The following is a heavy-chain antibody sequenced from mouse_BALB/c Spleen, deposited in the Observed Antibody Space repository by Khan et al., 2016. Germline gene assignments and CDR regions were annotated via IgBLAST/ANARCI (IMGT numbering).Heavy chain of an antibody. CDR2: ISSGGST. J-gene: IGHJ3*01. V-gene: IGHV5-6-5*01. D-gene: IGHD2-4*01. Sequence: EVELVESGGGLVKPGGSLKLSCAASGFTFSSYAMSWVRQTPEKRLEWVASISSGGSTYYPDSVKGRFTISRDNARNILYLQMSSLRSEDTAMYYCARGYYEVRCAYWGQGTLVTVSA. CDR3: ARGYYEVRCAY. CDR1: GFTFSSYA.